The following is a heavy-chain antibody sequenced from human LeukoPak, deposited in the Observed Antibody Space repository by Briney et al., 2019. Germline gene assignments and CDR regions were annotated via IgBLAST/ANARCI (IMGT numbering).Heavy chain of an antibody. CDR3: ARLVSYYDSSGYYFDY. CDR2: ISSSGSTI. V-gene: IGHV3-48*04. CDR1: GFTFSSYS. Sequence: PGGSLRLSCAASGFTFSSYSMSWIRQAPGKGLEWVSYISSSGSTIYYADSVKGRFTISRDNAKNSLYLQMNSLRAEDTAVYYCARLVSYYDSSGYYFDYWGQGTLVTVSS. J-gene: IGHJ4*02. D-gene: IGHD3-22*01.